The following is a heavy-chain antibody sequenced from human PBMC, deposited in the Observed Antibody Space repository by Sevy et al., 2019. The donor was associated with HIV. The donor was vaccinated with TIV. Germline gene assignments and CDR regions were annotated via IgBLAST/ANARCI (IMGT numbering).Heavy chain of an antibody. CDR1: GVSVSSDTYY. Sequence: SETLSLTCAVSGVSVSSDTYYRSWIRQPPGKGLEWIGYVYHTGSTNYSPSFKSRVTISVDTSKNQFSLRLFSVAAADTAVYYCAREPYFFDKSGYYWDYWGQGVLVTVSS. CDR2: VYHTGST. V-gene: IGHV4-61*01. CDR3: AREPYFFDKSGYYWDY. J-gene: IGHJ4*02. D-gene: IGHD3-22*01.